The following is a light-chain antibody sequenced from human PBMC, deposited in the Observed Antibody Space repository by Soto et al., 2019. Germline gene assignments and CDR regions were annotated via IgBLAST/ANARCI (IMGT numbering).Light chain of an antibody. CDR1: QSVSSNY. V-gene: IGKV3-20*01. CDR3: QQYYSTPPGT. CDR2: GAS. Sequence: EIVLTQSPGTLSLSPGERATLSCRASQSVSSNYLAWYQQKPGRAPRLLIYGASSRDTGIPDRFSGSGSGTDFTLTISRLEPEDVAVYYCQQYYSTPPGTFGQGTKVEIK. J-gene: IGKJ1*01.